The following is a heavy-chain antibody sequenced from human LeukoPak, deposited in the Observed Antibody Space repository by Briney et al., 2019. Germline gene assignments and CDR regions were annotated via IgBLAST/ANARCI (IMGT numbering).Heavy chain of an antibody. D-gene: IGHD3-22*01. CDR2: INPNSGGT. V-gene: IGHV1-2*02. CDR1: GYTFTSYG. Sequence: ASVKVSCKASGYTFTSYGISWVRQAPGQGLEWMGWINPNSGGTNYAQKFQGRVTMTRDTSISTAYMELSRLRSDDTAVYYCARVSRPTPKYYYDSSGLGAFDIWGQGTMVTVSS. J-gene: IGHJ3*02. CDR3: ARVSRPTPKYYYDSSGLGAFDI.